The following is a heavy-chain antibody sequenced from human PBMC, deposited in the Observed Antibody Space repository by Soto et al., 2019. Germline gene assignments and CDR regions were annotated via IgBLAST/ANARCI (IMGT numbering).Heavy chain of an antibody. D-gene: IGHD5-18*01. J-gene: IGHJ5*02. V-gene: IGHV3-23*01. CDR3: AKGGYKYGLDP. CDR1: GFTLSSSA. CDR2: ISESGDNT. Sequence: GGSLRLSCAASGFTLSSSAMSWVRQAPGKGPEWVSAISESGDNTFSADSVKGRFTISRDNTKNTLYLQMNSLRAEDTALYFCAKGGYKYGLDPWGQGTLVTVSS.